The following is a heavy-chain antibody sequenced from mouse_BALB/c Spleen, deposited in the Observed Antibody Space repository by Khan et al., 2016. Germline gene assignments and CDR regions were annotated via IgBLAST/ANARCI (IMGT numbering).Heavy chain of an antibody. J-gene: IGHJ2*01. CDR2: ISYSGST. V-gene: IGHV3-2*02. D-gene: IGHD2-14*01. Sequence: EVQLQESGPGLVKPSQSLSLTCTVTGYSITSDYAWNWIRQFPGNKLEWMGYISYSGSTSYNPSLKSRISITRDTSKNQFFLQLNSVTTEDTATYYCARGGRSAYRFDYWGQGTTLTVSS. CDR3: ARGGRSAYRFDY. CDR1: GYSITSDYA.